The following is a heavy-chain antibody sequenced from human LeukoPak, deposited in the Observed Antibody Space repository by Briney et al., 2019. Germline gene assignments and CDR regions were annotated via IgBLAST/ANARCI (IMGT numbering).Heavy chain of an antibody. CDR2: ISSSSSYI. D-gene: IGHD3-22*01. CDR1: GFTFSSYS. CDR3: ARDLDYDSSGYPGY. V-gene: IGHV3-21*01. Sequence: GGSLRLSCAASGFTFSSYSMNWVRQAPGKGLEWVSSISSSSSYIYYADSVKGRLTISRDNAKNSLYLQMNSLRAEDTAVYYCARDLDYDSSGYPGYWGQGTLVTVSS. J-gene: IGHJ4*02.